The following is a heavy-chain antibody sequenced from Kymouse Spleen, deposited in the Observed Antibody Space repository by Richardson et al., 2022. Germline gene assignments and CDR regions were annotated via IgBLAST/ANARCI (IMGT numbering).Heavy chain of an antibody. CDR2: IRSKANSYAT. J-gene: IGHJ6*02. Sequence: EVQLVESGGGLVQPGGSLKLSCAASGFTFSGSAMHWVRQASGKGLEWVGRIRSKANSYATAYAASVKGRFTISRDDSKNTAYLQMNSLKTEDTAVYYCTAPLSFYYGMDVWGQGTTVTVSS. CDR1: GFTFSGSA. CDR3: TAPLSFYYGMDV. D-gene: IGHD3-16*02,IGHD6-6*01. V-gene: IGHV3-73*02.